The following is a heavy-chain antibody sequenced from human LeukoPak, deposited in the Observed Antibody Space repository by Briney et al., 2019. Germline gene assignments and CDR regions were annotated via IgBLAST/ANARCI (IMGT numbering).Heavy chain of an antibody. J-gene: IGHJ5*02. D-gene: IGHD3-16*02. Sequence: ASVKVSCKASGYTFTSYAMHWVRQAPGQRLEWMGWINAGNGNTKYSQKFQGSVTITRDTSASTAYMELSSLRSEDTAVYYCARAITEVIQDNWFDPWGQGTLVTVSS. CDR3: ARAITEVIQDNWFDP. V-gene: IGHV1-3*01. CDR1: GYTFTSYA. CDR2: INAGNGNT.